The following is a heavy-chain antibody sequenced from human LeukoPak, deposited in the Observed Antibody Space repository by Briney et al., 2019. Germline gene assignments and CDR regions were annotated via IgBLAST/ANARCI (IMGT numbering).Heavy chain of an antibody. CDR2: ISYDGSNK. CDR1: GFTFSSYA. CDR3: ASSDYGDYAEYAFDI. J-gene: IGHJ3*02. V-gene: IGHV3-30*04. D-gene: IGHD4-17*01. Sequence: PGRSLRLSCAASGFTFSSYAMHWVRQAPGKGLEWVAVISYDGSNKYYADSVKGRFTISRDNSKNTLYLQMNSLRAEDTAVYYCASSDYGDYAEYAFDIWGQGTMVTVSP.